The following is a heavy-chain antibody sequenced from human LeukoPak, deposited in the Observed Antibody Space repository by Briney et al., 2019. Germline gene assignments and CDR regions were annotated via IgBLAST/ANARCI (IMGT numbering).Heavy chain of an antibody. D-gene: IGHD2-2*01. J-gene: IGHJ5*02. V-gene: IGHV1-18*01. CDR1: GYTFTIYG. CDR2: ISAYNGNT. Sequence: ASVKVSCKASGYTFTIYGISWVRQAPGQGLEWMGWISAYNGNTNYAQKLQGRVTMTTDTSTSTAYMELRSPRSDDTAVYYCARDFRGYCSSTSCYVYNWFDPWGQGTLVTVSS. CDR3: ARDFRGYCSSTSCYVYNWFDP.